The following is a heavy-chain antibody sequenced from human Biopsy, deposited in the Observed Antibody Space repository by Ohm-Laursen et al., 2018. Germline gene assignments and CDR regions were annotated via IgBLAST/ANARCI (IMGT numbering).Heavy chain of an antibody. Sequence: SLRLSCAAFGFTFSGYAMHWVRQAPGRGLEGVPFIWCGGSNDYYADSVKGRFTISRDNSKNTVFLQMSSLRAEDTGVYYCARDPIVGSKADGMDVWGQGTTVTVSS. D-gene: IGHD1-26*01. V-gene: IGHV3-33*01. CDR1: GFTFSGYA. J-gene: IGHJ6*02. CDR3: ARDPIVGSKADGMDV. CDR2: IWCGGSND.